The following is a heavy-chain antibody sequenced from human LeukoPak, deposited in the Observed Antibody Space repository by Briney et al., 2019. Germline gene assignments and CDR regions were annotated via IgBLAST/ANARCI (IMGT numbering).Heavy chain of an antibody. Sequence: KSSETLSLTCAVYGGSFSGYYWSWIRQPPGKGLEWIGEINHSGSTNYNPSLKSRVTISVDTSKNQFSLKLSSVTAADTAVYYCARALYDFWSGFLDDAFDIWGQGTKVTVSS. J-gene: IGHJ3*02. CDR1: GGSFSGYY. CDR2: INHSGST. D-gene: IGHD3-3*01. V-gene: IGHV4-34*01. CDR3: ARALYDFWSGFLDDAFDI.